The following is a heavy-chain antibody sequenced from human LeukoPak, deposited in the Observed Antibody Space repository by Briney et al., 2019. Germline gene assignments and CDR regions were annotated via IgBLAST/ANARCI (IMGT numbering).Heavy chain of an antibody. CDR1: GFTFSSYG. CDR3: ARDRERDYGDYNYYFDY. CDR2: IWYDGSNK. D-gene: IGHD4-17*01. Sequence: PGGSLRLSCAASGFTFSSYGMHWVRQAPGKGLEWVAVIWYDGSNKYYADSVKGRFTISGDNSKNTLYLQMNSLRAEDTAVYYCARDRERDYGDYNYYFDYWGQGTLVTVSS. J-gene: IGHJ4*02. V-gene: IGHV3-33*01.